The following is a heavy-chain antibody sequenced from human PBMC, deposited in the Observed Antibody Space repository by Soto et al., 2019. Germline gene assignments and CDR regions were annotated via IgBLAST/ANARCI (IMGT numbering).Heavy chain of an antibody. J-gene: IGHJ6*02. CDR1: GYSFTSYW. CDR2: IDPIDSYT. V-gene: IGHV5-10-1*01. Sequence: PGESLKISCKGSGYSFTSYWISWVRQMPGKGLEWMGRIDPIDSYTNYSPSFQGHVTISADKSISTAYLQWSSLKASDTATYYCASSPRGYCSSTSCRELGNYYGMDVWGQGTTVTVSS. D-gene: IGHD2-2*01. CDR3: ASSPRGYCSSTSCRELGNYYGMDV.